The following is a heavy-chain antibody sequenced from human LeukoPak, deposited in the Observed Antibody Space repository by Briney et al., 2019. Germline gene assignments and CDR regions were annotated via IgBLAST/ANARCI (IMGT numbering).Heavy chain of an antibody. CDR1: GGSISSSSYY. D-gene: IGHD6-13*01. CDR2: IYYSGST. V-gene: IGHV4-39*01. J-gene: IGHJ4*02. Sequence: SETLSLTCTVSGGSISSSSYYWGWIRQPPGKGLEWIGSIYYSGSTYYNPSLKSRVTMSVDTSKNQFSLKLSSVTAADTAVYYCARRGAAAGVFFDYWGQGTLVTVSS. CDR3: ARRGAAAGVFFDY.